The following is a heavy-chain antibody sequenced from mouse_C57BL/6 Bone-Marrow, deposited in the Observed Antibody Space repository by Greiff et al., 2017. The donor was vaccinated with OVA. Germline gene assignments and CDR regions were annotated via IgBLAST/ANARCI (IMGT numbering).Heavy chain of an antibody. CDR3: ARNYYYGSAWFSY. V-gene: IGHV1-4*01. CDR2: INPSSGYT. Sequence: QVHVKQSGAELARPGASVKMSCKASGYTFTSYTMHWVKQRPGQGLEWIGYINPSSGYTKYNQKFKDKATLTADKSYSTAYMQLSSLTSEDSAVYYCARNYYYGSAWFSYWGQGTLVTVSA. D-gene: IGHD1-1*01. J-gene: IGHJ3*01. CDR1: GYTFTSYT.